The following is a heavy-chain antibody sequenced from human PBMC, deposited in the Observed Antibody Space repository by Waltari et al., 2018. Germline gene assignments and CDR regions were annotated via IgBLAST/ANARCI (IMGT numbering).Heavy chain of an antibody. V-gene: IGHV3-7*01. Sequence: EVQLVESGGGLVQPGGSLSLSCAASGFTVYNWMSWVRQAPGKGLEWVANIKPDGSEKNYADSVKGRFTISIDNVKNSLYLQMNSLSLEDTAVYYCARELHWSARDYWGQGTLVTVSS. CDR1: GFTVYNW. CDR2: IKPDGSEK. CDR3: ARELHWSARDY. D-gene: IGHD3-3*01. J-gene: IGHJ4*02.